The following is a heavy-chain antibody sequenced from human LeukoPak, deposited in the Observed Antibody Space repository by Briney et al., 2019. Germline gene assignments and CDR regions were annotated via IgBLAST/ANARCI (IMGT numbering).Heavy chain of an antibody. CDR2: IWSDGSNK. Sequence: GGSLRLSCSASGFAFSYYAIHWVRQAPGKGLEWVALIWSDGSNKYYADSVKGRITISRDNSKNTVYLQMNSLRAEDTAVYYCARELFSSGSCPDGWGQGTLVTVSS. V-gene: IGHV3-33*01. D-gene: IGHD3-10*01. J-gene: IGHJ4*02. CDR3: ARELFSSGSCPDG. CDR1: GFAFSYYA.